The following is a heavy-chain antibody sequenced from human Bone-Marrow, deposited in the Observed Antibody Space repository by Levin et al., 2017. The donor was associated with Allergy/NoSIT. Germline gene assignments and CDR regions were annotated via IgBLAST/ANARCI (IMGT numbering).Heavy chain of an antibody. J-gene: IGHJ3*02. CDR1: GFTFDDYS. CDR2: INWNSRKV. D-gene: IGHD6-19*01. V-gene: IGHV3-9*01. Sequence: QPGGSLRLSCEASGFTFDDYSIHWVRQAPGKGLEWVSGINWNSRKVDYADSVKGRFTISRDNAKNSLYLQMNSLRPEDSAIYYCVKHFRVIAVSDAYDIWGQGTMVTVSS. CDR3: VKHFRVIAVSDAYDI.